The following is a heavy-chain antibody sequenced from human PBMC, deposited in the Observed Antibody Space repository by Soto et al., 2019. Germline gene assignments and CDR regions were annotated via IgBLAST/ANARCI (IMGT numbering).Heavy chain of an antibody. V-gene: IGHV1-18*01. CDR1: GYIFVNYG. Sequence: ASVNVSCKASGYIFVNYGIAWVRQAPGQGLEWMGWISPYTGNTHSASKVQGRLTMTTDTSTSTAYMDLGSLTSDDTAVYYCVMVDNYVTPTPQDVCGQGTTVTVSS. J-gene: IGHJ6*02. CDR2: ISPYTGNT. CDR3: VMVDNYVTPTPQDV. D-gene: IGHD3-16*01.